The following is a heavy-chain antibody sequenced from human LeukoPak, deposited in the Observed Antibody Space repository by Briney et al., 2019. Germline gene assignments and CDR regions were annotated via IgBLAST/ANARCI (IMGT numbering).Heavy chain of an antibody. CDR3: ARDSTVTTSYYYYGMDV. CDR1: GYTFTSYG. D-gene: IGHD4-17*01. J-gene: IGHJ6*02. CDR2: IGAYNGNT. Sequence: ASVKVSCKASGYTFTSYGISWVRQAPGQGLEWTGWIGAYNGNTNYAQKLQGRVTMTTDTSTSTAYMELRSLRSDDTAVYYCARDSTVTTSYYYYGMDVWGQGTTVTVSS. V-gene: IGHV1-18*01.